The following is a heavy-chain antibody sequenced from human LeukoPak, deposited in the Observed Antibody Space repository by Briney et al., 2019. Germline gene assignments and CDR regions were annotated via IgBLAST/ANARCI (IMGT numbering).Heavy chain of an antibody. Sequence: GSLRLSCAASGFTFSSYNMNWVRQAPGKGLEWVSSISSSSNYIYYADSVKGRFTISRDNAKNSLYLQMKSLRAEDTAVYYCARGKTSQNIVTRKTYNWFDPWGQGTPVTVSS. J-gene: IGHJ5*02. CDR2: ISSSSNYI. V-gene: IGHV3-21*01. D-gene: IGHD2/OR15-2a*01. CDR3: ARGKTSQNIVTRKTYNWFDP. CDR1: GFTFSSYN.